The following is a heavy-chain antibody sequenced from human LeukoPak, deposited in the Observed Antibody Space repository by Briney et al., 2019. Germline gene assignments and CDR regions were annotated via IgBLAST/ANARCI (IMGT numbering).Heavy chain of an antibody. CDR1: GFTFSSYS. J-gene: IGHJ4*02. CDR2: ISSSSSYI. CDR3: ASSVVVVAATGV. D-gene: IGHD2-15*01. Sequence: GGSLRLSCAASGFTFSSYSMNWVRQAPGKGLEWVSSISSSSSYIYYADSVKGRFTISRDNAKNSLYLQMNSLRAEDTAVYYCASSVVVVAATGVWGQGTLVIVSS. V-gene: IGHV3-21*01.